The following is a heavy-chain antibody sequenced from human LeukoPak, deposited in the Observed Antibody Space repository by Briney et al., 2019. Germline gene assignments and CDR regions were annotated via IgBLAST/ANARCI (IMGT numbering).Heavy chain of an antibody. CDR1: GFTFSDHY. CDR3: AKDLAVLVPAAISGPFDY. CDR2: ISGSGGST. D-gene: IGHD2-2*01. Sequence: GGSLRLSCAASGFTFSDHYMSWIRQAPGKGLEWVSAISGSGGSTYYADSVKGRFTISRDNSKNTLYLQMNSLRAEDTAVYYCAKDLAVLVPAAISGPFDYWGQGTLVTVSS. J-gene: IGHJ4*02. V-gene: IGHV3-23*01.